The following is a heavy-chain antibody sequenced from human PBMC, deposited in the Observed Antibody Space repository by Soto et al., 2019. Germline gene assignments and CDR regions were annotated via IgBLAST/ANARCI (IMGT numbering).Heavy chain of an antibody. Sequence: QVQLQESGPGLVKPSQTLSLTCTVSGGSISSGDYYWSWIRQPPGKGLEWIGYIYYSGSTYYNPSLKSRVTISVDTSKNQFSLKLSSVTAADTAVYYCARDLSSSWYGGYYYYGMDVWGQGTTVTASS. CDR2: IYYSGST. J-gene: IGHJ6*02. CDR3: ARDLSSSWYGGYYYYGMDV. V-gene: IGHV4-30-4*01. CDR1: GGSISSGDYY. D-gene: IGHD6-13*01.